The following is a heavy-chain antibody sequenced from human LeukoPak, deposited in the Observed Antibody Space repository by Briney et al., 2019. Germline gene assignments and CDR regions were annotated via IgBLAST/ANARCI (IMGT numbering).Heavy chain of an antibody. D-gene: IGHD2-2*01. Sequence: GGSLRLSCAASGFTFSSYSMNWVRQAPGKGLEWVSSISSSSSYIYYADSVKGRFTISRDNAKNSLYLQMKSLRAEETAVYYCARNRGEEDQLLLPVDYCGQGALVTVSS. V-gene: IGHV3-21*01. J-gene: IGHJ4*02. CDR2: ISSSSSYI. CDR1: GFTFSSYS. CDR3: ARNRGEEDQLLLPVDY.